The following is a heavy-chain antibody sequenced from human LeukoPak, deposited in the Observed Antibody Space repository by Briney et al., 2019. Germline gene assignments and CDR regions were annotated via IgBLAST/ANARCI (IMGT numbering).Heavy chain of an antibody. D-gene: IGHD2-2*01. V-gene: IGHV4-61*02. CDR1: GGSISNSVYY. CDR2: ISSSGHT. CDR3: AGDDCSSSSCYLFH. J-gene: IGHJ4*02. Sequence: PSQTLSLTCTVSGGSISNSVYYWGWLRQPAGTGLEWIGRISSSGHTNYNPSLKTRVTISVDTSKNQFSLKLSSVTAADRGMYYCAGDDCSSSSCYLFHWGQGTLVTVCS.